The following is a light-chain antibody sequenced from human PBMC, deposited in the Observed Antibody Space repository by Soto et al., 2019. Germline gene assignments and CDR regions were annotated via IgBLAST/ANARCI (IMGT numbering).Light chain of an antibody. CDR2: DAS. J-gene: IGKJ4*01. CDR1: QSVSSN. V-gene: IGKV3D-15*01. CDR3: QRYDDWPLT. Sequence: EIXMTQSPATLSVSPGERATLSCRASQSVSSNLAWYQQKPGQAPRLLIYDASTRATDIPARFSGSGSGTEFTLTISSMQSEDFALYYCQRYDDWPLTFGGGTKVDIK.